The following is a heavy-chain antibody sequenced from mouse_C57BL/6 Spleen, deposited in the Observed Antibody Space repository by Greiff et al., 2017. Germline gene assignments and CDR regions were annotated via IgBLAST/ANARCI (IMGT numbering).Heavy chain of an antibody. Sequence: QVQLQQSGAELVKPGASVKISCKASGYAFSSYWMNWVKQRPGKGLEWIGQIYPGDGDTNYNGKFKGKATLTADKSSRTAYMQLSSLTSEDSAVYFCARDYYSNSFAYWGQGTLVTVSA. CDR3: ARDYYSNSFAY. CDR2: IYPGDGDT. D-gene: IGHD2-5*01. V-gene: IGHV1-80*01. CDR1: GYAFSSYW. J-gene: IGHJ3*01.